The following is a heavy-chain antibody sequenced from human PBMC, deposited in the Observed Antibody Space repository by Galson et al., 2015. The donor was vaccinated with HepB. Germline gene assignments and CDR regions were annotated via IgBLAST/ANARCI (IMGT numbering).Heavy chain of an antibody. CDR2: TYYRSKWYN. Sequence: CAISGDSVSSNSAAWNWIRQSPSRGLEWLGRTYYRSKWYNDYAVSVKSRITINPDTSKNQFSLQLNSVTPEDTAVYYCARVRRYFDWLSPNPRHCYYGMDVWGQGTTVTVSS. D-gene: IGHD3-9*01. V-gene: IGHV6-1*01. CDR3: ARVRRYFDWLSPNPRHCYYGMDV. J-gene: IGHJ6*02. CDR1: GDSVSSNSAA.